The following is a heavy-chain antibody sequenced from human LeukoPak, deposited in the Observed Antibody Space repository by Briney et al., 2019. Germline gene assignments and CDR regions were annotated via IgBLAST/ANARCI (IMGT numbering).Heavy chain of an antibody. CDR2: FDPEDGET. Sequence: ASVKVSCKVSGYTLTELSMHWVRQAPGKGLEWMGGFDPEDGETIYAQKFQGRVTMTEDTSTDTAYMELSSLRSEDTAAYYCATGRFWSGYYSPYYYYYGMDVWGQGTTVTVSS. D-gene: IGHD3-3*01. CDR1: GYTLTELS. J-gene: IGHJ6*02. CDR3: ATGRFWSGYYSPYYYYYGMDV. V-gene: IGHV1-24*01.